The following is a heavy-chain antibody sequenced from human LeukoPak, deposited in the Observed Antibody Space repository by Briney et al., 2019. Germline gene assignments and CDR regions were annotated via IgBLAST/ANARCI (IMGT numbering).Heavy chain of an antibody. CDR2: IYHSGST. D-gene: IGHD2-2*01. CDR1: GDSISSSRSY. CDR3: ARSQPVVVPAAGNWFDP. V-gene: IGHV4-39*07. Sequence: SETLSLTCTVSGDSISSSRSYWGWIRQPPGKGLEWIGSIYHSGSTYYNPSLKSRVTISVDTSKNQFSLKLSSVTAADTAVYYCARSQPVVVPAAGNWFDPWGQGTLVTVSS. J-gene: IGHJ5*02.